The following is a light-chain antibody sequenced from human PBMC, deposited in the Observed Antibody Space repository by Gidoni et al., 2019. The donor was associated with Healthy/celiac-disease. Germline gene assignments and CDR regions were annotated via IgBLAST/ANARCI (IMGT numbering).Light chain of an antibody. CDR3: ATWVDRLNGLT. CDR2: SNS. CDR1: TSNIGSHP. Sequence: QSVLTQPPSASGTPGQTITIPCSESTSNIGSHPVNWYQHIPGASPKLLIYSNSQRPSGVPDRFSGSKSGTSASLAISDLQSEDEADYYCATWVDRLNGLTFGGGTKLTVL. J-gene: IGLJ2*01. V-gene: IGLV1-44*01.